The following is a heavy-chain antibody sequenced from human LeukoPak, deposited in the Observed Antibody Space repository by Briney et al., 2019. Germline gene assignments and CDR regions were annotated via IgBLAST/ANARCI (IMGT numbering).Heavy chain of an antibody. CDR2: INPNSGGT. CDR1: GDTFTDYY. D-gene: IGHD6-6*01. J-gene: IGHJ4*02. CDR3: TRGLSLATPPAYYFDY. V-gene: IGHV1-2*02. Sequence: ASVKVSCKASGDTFTDYYMHWVRQAPGQGFEWMGWINPNSGGTNYAQKFQGRVTMTRDTSISTAYMELTSLRSDDTAVYDCTRGLSLATPPAYYFDYWGQGTLVTVSS.